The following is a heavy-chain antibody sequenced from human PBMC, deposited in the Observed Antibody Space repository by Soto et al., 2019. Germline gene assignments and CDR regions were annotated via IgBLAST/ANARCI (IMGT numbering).Heavy chain of an antibody. J-gene: IGHJ4*02. CDR3: ARGGRWLFDY. CDR1: GGSISTDNW. Sequence: QVQLEESGPGLVKPSGTLSLTCAVSGGSISTDNWWSWVRQAPGKGLEWVGEIYHSGSTNYIPSLKSRLTISIDKSKDQFSLDVRSVTAADTAVYYCARGGRWLFDYWGQGTLVTVSS. V-gene: IGHV4-4*02. D-gene: IGHD5-12*01. CDR2: IYHSGST.